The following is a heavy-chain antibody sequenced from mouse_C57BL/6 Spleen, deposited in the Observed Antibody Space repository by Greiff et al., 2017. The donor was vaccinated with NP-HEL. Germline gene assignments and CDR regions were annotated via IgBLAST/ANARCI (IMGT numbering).Heavy chain of an antibody. D-gene: IGHD1-1*01. CDR3: ARNYGSSWFAY. Sequence: EVKLVESGGGLVKPGGSLKLSCAASGFTFSDYGMHWVRQAPEKGLEWVAYISSGRSTIYYADTVKGRFTISRDNAKNTLFLQMTSLRSEDTAMYYCARNYGSSWFAYWGQGTLVTVSA. V-gene: IGHV5-17*01. CDR2: ISSGRSTI. J-gene: IGHJ3*01. CDR1: GFTFSDYG.